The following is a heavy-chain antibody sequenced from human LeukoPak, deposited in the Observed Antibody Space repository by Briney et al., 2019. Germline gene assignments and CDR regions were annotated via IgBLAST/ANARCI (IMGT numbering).Heavy chain of an antibody. CDR2: IYSGVPT. CDR3: VQTTGWPGFDY. V-gene: IGHV4-4*09. CDR1: GVSISRFY. Sequence: SESLSLTCTTSGVSISRFYWSWVRQPPGKGLEWIGNIYSGVPTYFNPSLKSRVVISVDTSKNQFSLNLTSVTAADTAMYYCVQTTGWPGFDYWGQGILVTVSS. D-gene: IGHD1-1*01. J-gene: IGHJ4*02.